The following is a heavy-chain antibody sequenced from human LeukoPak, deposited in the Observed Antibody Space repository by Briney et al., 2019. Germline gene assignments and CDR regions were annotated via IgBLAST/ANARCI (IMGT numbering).Heavy chain of an antibody. CDR3: ARRGDV. V-gene: IGHV4-61*02. CDR2: IYSSGST. J-gene: IGHJ3*01. CDR1: GGSITSGDYY. Sequence: SETLSLTCTVSGGSITSGDYYWNWIRQPAGTGLEWIGRIYSSGSTNYNPSLMSRVTISRDTSKNQFSLQVNSVTAADTAVYYCARRGDVWGQGTMVTVSS.